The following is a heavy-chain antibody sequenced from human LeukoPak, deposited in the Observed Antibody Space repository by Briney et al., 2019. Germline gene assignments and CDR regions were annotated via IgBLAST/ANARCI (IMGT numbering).Heavy chain of an antibody. CDR1: GFRFGGFW. CDR2: INQDGSEK. V-gene: IGHV3-7*01. Sequence: GGSLRLSCEASGFRFGGFWMNWVRQTPGKGPERVANINQDGSEKLYVDSVKGRFTISRDNAKNSLYLQMNSLRVEDTAVYYCTSDVREAYDIWGHGTMVTVSS. J-gene: IGHJ3*02. D-gene: IGHD3-16*01. CDR3: TSDVREAYDI.